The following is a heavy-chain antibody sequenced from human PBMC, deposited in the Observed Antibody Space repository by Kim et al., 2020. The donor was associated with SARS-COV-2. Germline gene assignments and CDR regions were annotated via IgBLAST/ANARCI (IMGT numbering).Heavy chain of an antibody. Sequence: GGSLRLSCAASGFTFSSYSMNWVRQAPGKGLEWVSSISSSSSYIYYADSVKGRFTISRDNAKNSLYLQMNSLRAEDTAVYYCARDRAYYYDSSGYYGGRDYYYVMDVWGQGNTFTVSS. D-gene: IGHD3-22*01. CDR2: ISSSSSYI. CDR3: ARDRAYYYDSSGYYGGRDYYYVMDV. CDR1: GFTFSSYS. J-gene: IGHJ6*02. V-gene: IGHV3-21*01.